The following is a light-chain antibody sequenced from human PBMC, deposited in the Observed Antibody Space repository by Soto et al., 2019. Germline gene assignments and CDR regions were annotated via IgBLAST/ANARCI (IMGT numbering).Light chain of an antibody. CDR3: QHSYNAHA. J-gene: IGKJ2*01. CDR2: SAS. V-gene: IGKV1-39*01. Sequence: DIQMTQSPSSLSASVGDRVAITCRASQNISSFLNWYRQKPRKAPNLLIYSASRLPSGVPSRFSGSGSGTDFPLIISSLQHEDFATYCRQHSYNAHAFGQGTKLEI. CDR1: QNISSF.